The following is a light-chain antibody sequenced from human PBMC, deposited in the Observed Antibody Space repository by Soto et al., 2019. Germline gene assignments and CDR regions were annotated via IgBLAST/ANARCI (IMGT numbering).Light chain of an antibody. J-gene: IGLJ2*01. CDR3: AVWDDTVVV. CDR2: RNN. V-gene: IGLV1-44*01. CDR1: SPNIGTHP. Sequence: QSVLTQPPSASATPGQRVTISCSGSSPNIGTHPVNWYRHLPGTAPNLLIYRNNQRPSGVPDRFSGSKSDTSASLAIIGLQSDDEGDYYCAVWDDTVVVFGGGTKVTVL.